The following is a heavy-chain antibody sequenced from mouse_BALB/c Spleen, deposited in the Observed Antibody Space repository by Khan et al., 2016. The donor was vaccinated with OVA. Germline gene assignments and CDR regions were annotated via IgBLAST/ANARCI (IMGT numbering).Heavy chain of an antibody. J-gene: IGHJ4*01. CDR1: GYTFTSYT. Sequence: QVQLKESGAELARPGASVKMSCRASGYTFTSYTIHWVKQRPGQGLEWIGYINPSSDKSNYNPRFQDKATLTADKSSSTAYMQLSSLTSEDSADYYCARSDAGSNYVTYSMEYWGQGTSVTVSS. V-gene: IGHV1-4*01. CDR3: ARSDAGSNYVTYSMEY. CDR2: INPSSDKS. D-gene: IGHD1-1*01.